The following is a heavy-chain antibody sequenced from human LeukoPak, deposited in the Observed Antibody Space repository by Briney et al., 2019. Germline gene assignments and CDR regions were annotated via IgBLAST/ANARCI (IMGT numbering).Heavy chain of an antibody. CDR2: INPNSGGT. J-gene: IGHJ4*02. V-gene: IGHV1-2*02. CDR1: GYTFTGYY. D-gene: IGHD5-12*01. CDR3: ARVSARYSGYDNQLDY. Sequence: ASAKVSCKASGYTFTGYYMHCVRHAPGQGLEWMGWINPNSGGTNYAQKFQGRFTMTRDTSISTAYMELSRLRSDDTAVYYCARVSARYSGYDNQLDYWGQGTLVTVSS.